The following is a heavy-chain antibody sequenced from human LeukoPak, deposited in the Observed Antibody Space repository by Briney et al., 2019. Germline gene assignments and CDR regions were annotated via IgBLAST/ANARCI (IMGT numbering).Heavy chain of an antibody. CDR2: IYHIGST. CDR1: GGSISSGGYS. V-gene: IGHV4-30-2*01. Sequence: SETLSLTCAVSGGSISSGGYSWSWIRQPPGKGLEWIGYIYHIGSTYYNPSLKSRVTISVDRSKNQFSLKLSSVTAADTAVYYCARVVPQLVGFDPWGQGTLVTVSS. J-gene: IGHJ5*02. D-gene: IGHD6-13*01. CDR3: ARVVPQLVGFDP.